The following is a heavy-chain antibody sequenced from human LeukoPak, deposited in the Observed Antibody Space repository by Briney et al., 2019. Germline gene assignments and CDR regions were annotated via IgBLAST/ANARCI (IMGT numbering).Heavy chain of an antibody. CDR2: IIPIFGTA. J-gene: IGHJ6*02. Sequence: SVKVSCKASGGTFSSYAISWVRQAPGQGLEWMGGIIPIFGTANYAQKFQGRVTITADESTSTAYMELSSLRSEDTVVYYCARELCGGDCYSNYYYGMDVWGQGTTVTVSS. V-gene: IGHV1-69*13. D-gene: IGHD2-21*02. CDR1: GGTFSSYA. CDR3: ARELCGGDCYSNYYYGMDV.